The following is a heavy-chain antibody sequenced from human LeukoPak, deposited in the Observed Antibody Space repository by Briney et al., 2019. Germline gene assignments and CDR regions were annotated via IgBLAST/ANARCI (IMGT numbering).Heavy chain of an antibody. CDR2: IRYDGSNK. CDR3: AKGGRYSSSPYFDY. CDR1: GFTFSSYG. V-gene: IGHV3-30*02. D-gene: IGHD6-13*01. J-gene: IGHJ4*02. Sequence: PGGSLRLSCAASGFTFSSYGMHWVRQAPGKGLEWVAFIRYDGSNKYYADSVKGRFTISRDNSKNTLYLQMNSLRAEDTAVYYCAKGGRYSSSPYFDYWGQGTLVTVSS.